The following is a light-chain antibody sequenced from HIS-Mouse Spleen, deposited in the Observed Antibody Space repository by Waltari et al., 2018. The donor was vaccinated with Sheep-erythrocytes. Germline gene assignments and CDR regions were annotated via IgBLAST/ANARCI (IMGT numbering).Light chain of an antibody. CDR1: KLGDKY. Sequence: SYELTQPPSVSVSPGQTASITCSGDKLGDKYACWYQQKPGQSPVLVIYQDSKRPSGIPYRFSGSNSGNTATLTISGTQAMDEADYYCQAWDSSTAWVFGGGTKLTVL. V-gene: IGLV3-1*01. CDR3: QAWDSSTAWV. CDR2: QDS. J-gene: IGLJ3*02.